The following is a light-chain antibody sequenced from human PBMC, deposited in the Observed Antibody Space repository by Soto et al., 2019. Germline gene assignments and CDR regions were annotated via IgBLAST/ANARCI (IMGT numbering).Light chain of an antibody. CDR3: QQYGSLPYT. CDR1: QSVGSNY. Sequence: ENVLTQSPGTLSLSPGERATLSCRASQSVGSNYLSWYQQKPGQAPRLLIYGASSRATGIPDRFSGSGSGTDFILTISRLEPEDLAVYFCQQYGSLPYTFGQGTKLEIK. J-gene: IGKJ2*01. CDR2: GAS. V-gene: IGKV3-20*01.